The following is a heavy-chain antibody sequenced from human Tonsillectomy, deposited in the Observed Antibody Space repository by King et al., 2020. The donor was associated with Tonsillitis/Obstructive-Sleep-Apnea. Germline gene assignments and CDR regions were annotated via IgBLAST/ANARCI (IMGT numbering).Heavy chain of an antibody. CDR1: GFTFSSYG. V-gene: IGHV3-30*03. CDR2: ISYDGSNK. Sequence: HVQLVESGGGVVQPGRSLRLSCAASGFTFSSYGMHWVRQAPGKGLEWVAVISYDGSNKYYADSVKGRITISRDNSKNTLYLQMNSLRAEDTAVYYCALGYCSSTSCHEDYYYMDVWGKGTTVTVSS. CDR3: ALGYCSSTSCHEDYYYMDV. D-gene: IGHD2-2*01. J-gene: IGHJ6*03.